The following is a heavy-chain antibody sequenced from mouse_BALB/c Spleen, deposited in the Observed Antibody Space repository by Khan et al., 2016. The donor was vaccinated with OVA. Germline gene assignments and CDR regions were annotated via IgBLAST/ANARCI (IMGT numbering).Heavy chain of an antibody. D-gene: IGHD3-2*02. Sequence: VQLVESGTELVRPGASVKLSCKTSGYIFTSYWIHWVKQRFGQGLEWIARFYPGTGNTYYSAQFNDKASLTADKSSSTAYMHLSSLKSEDSAVYFCAREEALYYFDYWGQGTTLTVSS. CDR1: GYIFTSYW. CDR3: AREEALYYFDY. J-gene: IGHJ2*01. CDR2: FYPGTGNT. V-gene: IGHV1-76*01.